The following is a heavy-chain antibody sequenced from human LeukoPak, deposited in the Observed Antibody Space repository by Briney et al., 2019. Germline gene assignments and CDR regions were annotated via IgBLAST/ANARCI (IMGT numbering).Heavy chain of an antibody. V-gene: IGHV4-39*07. CDR3: AREEGAVAGYYYYYMDV. CDR1: GGSISSSSYY. CDR2: IYYSGST. Sequence: SETLSLTCTVSGGSISSSSYYWGWIRQPPGKGLEWIGSIYYSGSTYYNPSLKSRVTISVDTSKNQFSLKLSSVTAADTAVYYCAREEGAVAGYYYYYMDVWGKGTTVTISS. D-gene: IGHD6-19*01. J-gene: IGHJ6*03.